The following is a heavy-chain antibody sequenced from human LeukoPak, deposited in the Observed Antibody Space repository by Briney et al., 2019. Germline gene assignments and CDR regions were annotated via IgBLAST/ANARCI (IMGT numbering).Heavy chain of an antibody. D-gene: IGHD4-17*01. CDR3: AKERLIYGDYAYYYYGMDV. CDR1: GFTFSSYG. J-gene: IGHJ6*02. CDR2: IWYGGSNK. Sequence: GGSLRLSCAASGFTFSSYGMHWVRQAPGKGLEWVAVIWYGGSNKYYADSVKGRFTISRDNSKNTLYLQMNSLRAEDTAVYYCAKERLIYGDYAYYYYGMDVWGQGTTVTVSS. V-gene: IGHV3-30*02.